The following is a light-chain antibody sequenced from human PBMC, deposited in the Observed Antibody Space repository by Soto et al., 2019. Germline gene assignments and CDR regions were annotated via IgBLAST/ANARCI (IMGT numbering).Light chain of an antibody. Sequence: DIVMTQSPDSLAVSLGERATINCKSSQSVLYSSNNRNYLTWFQQKTGQPPKLLLYWASTGESGVPDRFSGSVYGTDFTLTFSNLQAEDVAVYYCQQSYATPFTVGQGTKLEIK. CDR3: QQSYATPFT. V-gene: IGKV4-1*01. CDR1: QSVLYSSNNRNY. J-gene: IGKJ2*01. CDR2: WAS.